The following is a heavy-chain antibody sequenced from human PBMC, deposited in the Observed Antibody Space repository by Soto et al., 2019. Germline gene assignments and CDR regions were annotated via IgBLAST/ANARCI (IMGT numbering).Heavy chain of an antibody. CDR3: ARTCITIFGVVQFDY. CDR1: GFSLSNARMG. V-gene: IGHV2-26*01. CDR2: IFSNDEK. D-gene: IGHD3-3*01. Sequence: QVTLKESGPVLVKPTETLTLTCTVSGFSLSNARMGVSWIRQPPGKALEWLAHIFSNDEKSYSTSLKSRLTISKDTTKSQVVLTMTNMDPVDTATYYCARTCITIFGVVQFDYWGQGTMVTVSS. J-gene: IGHJ4*02.